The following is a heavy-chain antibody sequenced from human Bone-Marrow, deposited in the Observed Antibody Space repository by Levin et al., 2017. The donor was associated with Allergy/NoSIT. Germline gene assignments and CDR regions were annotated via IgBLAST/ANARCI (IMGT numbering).Heavy chain of an antibody. CDR1: GFTFSTYA. CDR3: AKDEGTADYYFDY. J-gene: IGHJ4*02. CDR2: VSDSGGYT. D-gene: IGHD2-21*02. Sequence: SCAASGFTFSTYAMNWVRQAPGQGLEWVSSVSDSGGYTFYADSVKGRFTISRDNSKNTLYLQMNSLRAEDTALYYCAKDEGTADYYFDYWGQGTLVTVSS. V-gene: IGHV3-23*01.